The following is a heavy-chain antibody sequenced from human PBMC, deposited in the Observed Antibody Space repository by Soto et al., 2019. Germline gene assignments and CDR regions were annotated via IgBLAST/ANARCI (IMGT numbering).Heavy chain of an antibody. CDR2: IYYSGST. V-gene: IGHV4-59*01. J-gene: IGHJ6*02. CDR3: ARSIVVVQAAIVHSGMDV. CDR1: GGSISSYY. D-gene: IGHD2-2*02. Sequence: SETLSLTCTVSGGSISSYYWSWIRQPPGKGLEWIGYIYYSGSTNYNPSLKSRVTISVDTSKNQFSLKLSSVTAADTAVYYCARSIVVVQAAIVHSGMDVWGQGTTVTVYS.